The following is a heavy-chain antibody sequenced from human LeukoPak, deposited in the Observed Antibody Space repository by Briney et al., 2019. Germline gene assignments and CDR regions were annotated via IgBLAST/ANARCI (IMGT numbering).Heavy chain of an antibody. D-gene: IGHD3-10*01. CDR1: GFTVSDCY. CDR3: ARERTPKPYYGSGSYDRYYDH. Sequence: GGSLRLSCAASGFTVSDCYMNWIRQAPGKGVEWISFISSSGSTIFYADSVKGRFTISRDTTKNSLSVQMNSLRADDTAVYYCARERTPKPYYGSGSYDRYYDHWGQGTLVTVSS. CDR2: ISSSGSTI. J-gene: IGHJ4*02. V-gene: IGHV3-11*04.